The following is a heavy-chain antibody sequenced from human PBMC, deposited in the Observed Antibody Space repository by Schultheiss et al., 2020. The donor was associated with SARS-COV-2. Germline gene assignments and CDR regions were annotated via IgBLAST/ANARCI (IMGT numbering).Heavy chain of an antibody. CDR1: GYSISSGYY. CDR3: ARDGYYYDSSGYYGYNWFDP. V-gene: IGHV4-38-2*02. D-gene: IGHD3-22*01. Sequence: GSLRLSCAVSGYSISSGYYWGWIRQPPGKGLEWIGSIYHSGSTYYNPSLKSRVTISVDTSKNQFSLKLSSVTAADTAVYYCARDGYYYDSSGYYGYNWFDPWGQGTLVTVSS. J-gene: IGHJ5*02. CDR2: IYHSGST.